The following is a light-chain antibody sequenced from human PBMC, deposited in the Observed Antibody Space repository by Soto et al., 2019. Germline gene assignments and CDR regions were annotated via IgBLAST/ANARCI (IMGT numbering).Light chain of an antibody. V-gene: IGKV4-1*01. CDR3: QQHFGIPLT. CDR2: WAS. J-gene: IGKJ4*01. Sequence: DIVMTQSPDSLAVSLGERATINCKSSQSVFYSSNNKNYLAWYQQKPGQPPKLLIYWASTRESGVPDRFSGSGSGTDFTLTISSLQAEDVAVYYCQQHFGIPLTFGGGTKVEIK. CDR1: QSVFYSSNNKNY.